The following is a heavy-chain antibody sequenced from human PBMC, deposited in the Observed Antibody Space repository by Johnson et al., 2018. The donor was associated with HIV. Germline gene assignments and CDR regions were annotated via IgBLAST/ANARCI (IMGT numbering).Heavy chain of an antibody. D-gene: IGHD5-12*01. CDR3: AKVLIVATGERAFDI. J-gene: IGHJ3*02. CDR2: IRYDGSNK. V-gene: IGHV3-30*02. Sequence: QVQLVESGGGLVQPGGSLRLSCAASGFTFSSYGMHWVRQAPGKGLEWVAFIRYDGSNKYYADSVKCRFTISRDNSKNTLYLQMNSRRAEDTAVYYCAKVLIVATGERAFDIWGQGTMVTVSS. CDR1: GFTFSSYG.